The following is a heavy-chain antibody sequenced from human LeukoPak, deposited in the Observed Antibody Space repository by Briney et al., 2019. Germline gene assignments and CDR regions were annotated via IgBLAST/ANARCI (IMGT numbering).Heavy chain of an antibody. CDR2: INPSGGST. Sequence: GASVKVSCKASGYTFTSYYMHWVRHAPGQGREWMGIINPSGGSTSYAQKFQGRVTMTRDTSTSTVYMELSSLRSEDTAVYYCAREHPGRSGFDYWGQGTLVTVSS. V-gene: IGHV1-46*01. J-gene: IGHJ4*02. CDR3: AREHPGRSGFDY. CDR1: GYTFTSYY.